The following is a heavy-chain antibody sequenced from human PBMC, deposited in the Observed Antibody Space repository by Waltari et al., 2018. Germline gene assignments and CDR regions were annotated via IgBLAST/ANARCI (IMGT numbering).Heavy chain of an antibody. Sequence: QVHLVQSGAEVKNPGSYVKVSCQASGYSFSSYRLSWVRPVPGQGLEWMGWIRTYNCETNYAQKFQGRVTMTTDTSTSTAYMELRSLTSDDTAVYYCARDPGVLYFQHWGQGTLVTVSS. V-gene: IGHV1-18*01. CDR1: GYSFSSYR. CDR3: ARDPGVLYFQH. J-gene: IGHJ1*01. D-gene: IGHD2-8*01. CDR2: IRTYNCET.